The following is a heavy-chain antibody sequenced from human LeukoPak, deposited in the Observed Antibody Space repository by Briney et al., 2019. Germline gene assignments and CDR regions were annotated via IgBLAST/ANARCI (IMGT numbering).Heavy chain of an antibody. CDR2: IYYSGST. Sequence: PSETLSLTCTVSGGSISSSSYYWGWIRQPPGKGLEWIGSIYYSGSTYYNPSLKSRVTISVDTSKNQFSLKLSSVTAADTAVYYCARVAAAGPSRFDPWGQGTLVTVSS. D-gene: IGHD6-13*01. J-gene: IGHJ5*02. V-gene: IGHV4-39*01. CDR3: ARVAAAGPSRFDP. CDR1: GGSISSSSYY.